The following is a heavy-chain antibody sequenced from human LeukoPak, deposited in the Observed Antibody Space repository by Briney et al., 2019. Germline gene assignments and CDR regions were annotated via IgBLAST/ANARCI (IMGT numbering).Heavy chain of an antibody. J-gene: IGHJ4*02. CDR2: IKQDGREI. D-gene: IGHD2-21*01. Sequence: PGGSLRLSCEASGFTFSYYWMNWVRQAPGKGLEWVANIKQDGREIYYADSVKGRFSISRDNAQTSLYLQMNSLRAEDTAVYYCARDVVFDYWGQGTLVSVSS. CDR1: GFTFSYYW. CDR3: ARDVVFDY. V-gene: IGHV3-7*01.